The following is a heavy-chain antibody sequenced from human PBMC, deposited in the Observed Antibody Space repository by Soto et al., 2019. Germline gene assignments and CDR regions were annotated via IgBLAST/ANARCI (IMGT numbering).Heavy chain of an antibody. J-gene: IGHJ5*02. CDR2: ISGSGGST. CDR1: GVTFSSYA. D-gene: IGHD6-13*01. CDR3: AKGHSSSWYQFNWFDP. V-gene: IGHV3-23*01. Sequence: GGSLRLSCAASGVTFSSYAMSWVRQAPGKGLEWVSAISGSGGSTYYADSVKGRFTISRDNSKNTLYLQMNSLRAEDTAVYYCAKGHSSSWYQFNWFDPWGQGTLVTVSS.